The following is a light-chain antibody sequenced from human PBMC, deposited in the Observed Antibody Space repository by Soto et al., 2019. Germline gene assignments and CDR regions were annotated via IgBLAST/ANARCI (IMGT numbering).Light chain of an antibody. CDR3: GTWDSSLSVGV. V-gene: IGLV1-51*02. Sequence: QSVLTQPPSVSAAPGQKVTISCSGSSSNIGNNYVSWYQQLPGTAPKLPIYENNKRPSGIPDRFSGSKSGTSATLGITGLQTGDEADYYCGTWDSSLSVGVFGGGTKLTVL. J-gene: IGLJ3*02. CDR1: SSNIGNNY. CDR2: ENN.